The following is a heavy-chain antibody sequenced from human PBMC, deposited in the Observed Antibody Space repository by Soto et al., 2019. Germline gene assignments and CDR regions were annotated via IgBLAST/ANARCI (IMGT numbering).Heavy chain of an antibody. D-gene: IGHD6-13*01. CDR3: ARGQRSKTATAGTGWFDP. J-gene: IGHJ5*02. Sequence: QLQLQESGSGLLKPSQTLSHNCSVSGDSISSGGLSWNWLRQSPGSGLEWIGYIYYPGLTYYNPSLTRRVSMSLDSSENQVSLSLSSVTAADSAVYYCARGQRSKTATAGTGWFDPWGPGTLVTVSS. V-gene: IGHV4-30-2*06. CDR2: IYYPGLT. CDR1: GDSISSGGLS.